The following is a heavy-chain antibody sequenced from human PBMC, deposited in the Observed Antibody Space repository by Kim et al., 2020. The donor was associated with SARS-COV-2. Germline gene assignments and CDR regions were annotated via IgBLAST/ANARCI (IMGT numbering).Heavy chain of an antibody. V-gene: IGHV1-18*01. CDR3: ARDLIDGTGGNIDY. D-gene: IGHD3-10*01. J-gene: IGHJ4*02. Sequence: AQKLQGRVTMTTDTSTSTAYMELRSLRSDDTAVYYCARDLIDGTGGNIDYWGQGTLVTVSS.